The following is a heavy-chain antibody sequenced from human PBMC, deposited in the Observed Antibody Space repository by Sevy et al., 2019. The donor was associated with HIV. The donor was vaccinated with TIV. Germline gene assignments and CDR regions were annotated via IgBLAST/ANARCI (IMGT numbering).Heavy chain of an antibody. V-gene: IGHV4-34*01. CDR1: GGSFSGYY. J-gene: IGHJ3*02. D-gene: IGHD2-2*01. CDR3: ARHCSGTSCSHAFDI. CDR2: INHSGGT. Sequence: SETLSLTCAVYGGSFSGYYWSWIRQPPGKGLEWIGEINHSGGTNYNPSLRSRVTISVDTSKNQFSLKLSSVTAADTAVYYCARHCSGTSCSHAFDIWGQGTMVTVSS.